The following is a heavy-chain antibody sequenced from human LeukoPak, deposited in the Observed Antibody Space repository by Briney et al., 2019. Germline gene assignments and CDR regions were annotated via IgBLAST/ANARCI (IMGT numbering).Heavy chain of an antibody. CDR3: ARRGSSGHNFYYYYGMDV. CDR1: GGSISSYY. CDR2: IYYSGST. D-gene: IGHD6-19*01. V-gene: IGHV4-59*01. J-gene: IGHJ6*02. Sequence: SGTLSLTCTVSGGSISSYYWSWIRQPPGKGLEWIGYIYYSGSTNYNPSLKSRVTISVDTSKNQFSLKLSSVTAADTAVYYCARRGSSGHNFYYYYGMDVWGQGTTVTVSS.